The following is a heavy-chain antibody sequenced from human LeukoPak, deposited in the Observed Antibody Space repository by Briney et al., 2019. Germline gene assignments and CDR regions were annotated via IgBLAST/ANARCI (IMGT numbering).Heavy chain of an antibody. V-gene: IGHV4-30-4*08. Sequence: SETLSLTCTVSHGSFSSGDYYWSWIRQPPGKGLEWIGYIYYSGSTYYNPSLKSRITISVDTSKNQFSLKLSSVTAADTAVYYCASLVSTYYHGSGSPAYWGQGALVTVSS. CDR1: HGSFSSGDYY. D-gene: IGHD3-10*01. CDR2: IYYSGST. J-gene: IGHJ4*02. CDR3: ASLVSTYYHGSGSPAY.